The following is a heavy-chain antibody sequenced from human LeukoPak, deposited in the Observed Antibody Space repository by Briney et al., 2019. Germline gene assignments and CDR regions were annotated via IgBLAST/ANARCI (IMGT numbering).Heavy chain of an antibody. D-gene: IGHD1-26*01. CDR3: ARGMEPYYYMDV. CDR2: INPNSGGK. J-gene: IGHJ6*03. Sequence: ASVKVSCKASGYTFNGYYMHWVRQAPGQGLEWMGWINPNSGGKNYAQKFQGRVTMTRDTSISTAYMELSRLRSDDTAVYYCARGMEPYYYMDVWGKGTTVTVSS. V-gene: IGHV1-2*02. CDR1: GYTFNGYY.